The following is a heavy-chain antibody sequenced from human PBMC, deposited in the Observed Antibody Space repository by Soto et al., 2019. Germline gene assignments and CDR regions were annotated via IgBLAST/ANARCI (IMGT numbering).Heavy chain of an antibody. Sequence: QVQLVQSGAEVKKPGASVKVSCKASGYTFTSYGITWVRQAPGQGLEWMGWISGYNGNTNYAQKRQGRVTMTTDTSTSTAYMELRSLRSDDTAVYYCARSDQYFDWLPQSPYYFDCWGQGTLVTVSS. D-gene: IGHD3-9*01. CDR2: ISGYNGNT. V-gene: IGHV1-18*01. CDR1: GYTFTSYG. CDR3: ARSDQYFDWLPQSPYYFDC. J-gene: IGHJ4*02.